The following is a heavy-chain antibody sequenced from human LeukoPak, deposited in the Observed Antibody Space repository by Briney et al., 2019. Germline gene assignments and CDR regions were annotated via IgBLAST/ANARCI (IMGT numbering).Heavy chain of an antibody. V-gene: IGHV3-21*01. CDR1: EFTFSSYS. Sequence: PGGSLRLSCAGSEFTFSSYSMNWVRQAPGKGLEWVSSISGSSSDIYYADSVKGRFTISRDNAKNSLHLQMKSLRAEDTAVYYCARRGYHDYSGFDYWGQRTLVTVSS. D-gene: IGHD1-26*01. CDR3: ARRGYHDYSGFDY. J-gene: IGHJ4*02. CDR2: ISGSSSDI.